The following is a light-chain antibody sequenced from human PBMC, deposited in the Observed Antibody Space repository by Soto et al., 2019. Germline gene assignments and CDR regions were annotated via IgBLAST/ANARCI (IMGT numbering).Light chain of an antibody. Sequence: DIQMTQSPSTLPASVGDRVTVTCRASQSISVWLAWYQQKAGKAPNLLIYKASRLESGVPSRFSGSGSETEFTLTISGLRSEDSAVYHCQQLRSYPSTFGGGTKV. CDR1: QSISVW. J-gene: IGKJ4*01. CDR2: KAS. V-gene: IGKV1-5*03. CDR3: QQLRSYPST.